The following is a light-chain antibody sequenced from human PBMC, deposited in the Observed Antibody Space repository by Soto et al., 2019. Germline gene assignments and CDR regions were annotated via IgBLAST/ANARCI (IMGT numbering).Light chain of an antibody. CDR1: QSVNRQ. J-gene: IGKJ1*01. CDR3: QQYNSYSRT. V-gene: IGKV3-11*01. Sequence: EIVLTQSPATLSLSPGERATLYCRASQSVNRQLAWYQQKPGQAPRLLIYDAFNRATGIPARFSGSETGTDFTLTISSLQPDDFATYYCQQYNSYSRTFGQGTKVDIK. CDR2: DAF.